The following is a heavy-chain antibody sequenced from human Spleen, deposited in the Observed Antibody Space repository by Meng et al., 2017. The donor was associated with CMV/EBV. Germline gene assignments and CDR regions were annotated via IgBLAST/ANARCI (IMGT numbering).Heavy chain of an antibody. J-gene: IGHJ4*02. Sequence: QVQLRESGPGLVEPSQTLPRTPSVSGGPMSSGNYYWSRIRQPPGKGLEWIGYIQHSGSAYYNPSLKSRVSISVDTSKNQFSLNLNSMTAADTAVYYCASFDHIPRRNYFDYWGQGTLVTVSS. D-gene: IGHD2-21*01. V-gene: IGHV4-30-4*01. CDR1: GGPMSSGNYY. CDR2: IQHSGSA. CDR3: ASFDHIPRRNYFDY.